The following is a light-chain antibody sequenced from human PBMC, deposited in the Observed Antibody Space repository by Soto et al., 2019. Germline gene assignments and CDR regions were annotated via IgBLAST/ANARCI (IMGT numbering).Light chain of an antibody. V-gene: IGKV3-11*01. CDR2: DAS. J-gene: IGKJ4*01. CDR3: QHRGNWPLP. Sequence: EIVLTQSPATLSLSPGERATLSCRASQSVSTYFAWYQQKPGQAPRLLIYDASTRATGIPARFSGSGSGTDVTLTISSLEPEDFAVYYCQHRGNWPLPFGGGTRVDIK. CDR1: QSVSTY.